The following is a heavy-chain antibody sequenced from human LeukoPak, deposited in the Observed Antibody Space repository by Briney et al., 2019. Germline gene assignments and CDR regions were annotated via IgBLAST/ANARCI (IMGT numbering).Heavy chain of an antibody. V-gene: IGHV3-11*04. CDR2: ISSSGSTI. D-gene: IGHD3-10*01. Sequence: GGSLRLSCAASGFTFSDYYMSWIRQAPGKGLEWVSYISSSGSTIYYADSVKGRFTISRDNTKNSLYLQMSSLRAEDTAVYYCARDESRVRGVIRDAFDIWGQGTMVTVSS. CDR1: GFTFSDYY. J-gene: IGHJ3*02. CDR3: ARDESRVRGVIRDAFDI.